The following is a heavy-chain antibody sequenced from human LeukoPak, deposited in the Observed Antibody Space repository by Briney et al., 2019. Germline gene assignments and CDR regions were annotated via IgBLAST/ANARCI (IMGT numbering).Heavy chain of an antibody. CDR1: GFTFNSYS. D-gene: IGHD6-13*01. CDR3: ARDLREQQLGKVVFYY. Sequence: GGSLRLSCAASGFTFNSYSMNWVRQAPGKGLEWVSYISSSSSTIYYADSVKGRFTIFRDNAKNSLYLQMNSLRAEDTAVYYCARDLREQQLGKVVFYYCGQGNLITVYS. V-gene: IGHV3-48*04. CDR2: ISSSSSTI. J-gene: IGHJ4*02.